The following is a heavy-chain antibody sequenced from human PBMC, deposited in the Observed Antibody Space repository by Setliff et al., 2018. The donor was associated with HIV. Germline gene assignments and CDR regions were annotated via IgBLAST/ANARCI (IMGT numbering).Heavy chain of an antibody. CDR1: GFIFNDHV. CDR3: GKGPTGSGSSYVDY. CDR2: VTWNGVTA. Sequence: GESLRLSCAASGFIFNDHVMHWVRQVPGKGLEWVSLVTWNGVTAYYADSVKGRFTAPRDNSKNAFYLQMNSLRDGDTALYYCGKGPTGSGSSYVDYWGQGTLVTVSS. J-gene: IGHJ4*02. V-gene: IGHV3-43D*03. D-gene: IGHD3-10*01.